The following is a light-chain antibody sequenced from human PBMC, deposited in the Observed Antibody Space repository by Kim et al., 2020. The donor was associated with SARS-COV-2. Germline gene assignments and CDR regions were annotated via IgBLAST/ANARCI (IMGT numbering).Light chain of an antibody. CDR1: SLRSYY. CDR3: SSRDSSGHHVI. CDR2: GKN. J-gene: IGLJ2*01. Sequence: SSELTQDPVVSVALGQTVGITCQGDSLRSYYASWYQQRPGPAPVLVIYGKNYRPSGIPDRISGSSSGDTSSLTITGAQAEDEADSYCSSRDSSGHHVIFG. V-gene: IGLV3-19*01.